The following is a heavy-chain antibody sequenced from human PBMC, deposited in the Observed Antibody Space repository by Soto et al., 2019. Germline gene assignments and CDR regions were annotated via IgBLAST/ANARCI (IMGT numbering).Heavy chain of an antibody. D-gene: IGHD7-27*01. J-gene: IGHJ4*02. V-gene: IGHV4-39*07. Sequence: LETLSLTCPVSGDSIGSSGYYWGWIRQPPGKGLEWIGTIYYSGSTNYNPSLKSRVTISVDTSKNQFSLKLSSVTAADTAVYYCARRWGRTFDYWGQGTLVTVSS. CDR1: GDSIGSSGYY. CDR3: ARRWGRTFDY. CDR2: IYYSGST.